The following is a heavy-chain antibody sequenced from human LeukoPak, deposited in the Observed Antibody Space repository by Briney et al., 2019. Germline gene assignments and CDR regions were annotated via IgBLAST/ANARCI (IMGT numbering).Heavy chain of an antibody. D-gene: IGHD3-10*01. CDR1: GGSISTSNYY. V-gene: IGHV3-21*04. CDR3: ARVLSGRGSLYSYYYYMDV. CDR2: ISSTSSYI. Sequence: ETLSLTCTVSGGSISTSNYYWGWIRQPPGKGLEWVSSISSTSSYIYYADSVKGRFTISRDKDKNSVYLQMTSLRAEDTAVYYCARVLSGRGSLYSYYYYMDVWGKGTTVTISS. J-gene: IGHJ6*03.